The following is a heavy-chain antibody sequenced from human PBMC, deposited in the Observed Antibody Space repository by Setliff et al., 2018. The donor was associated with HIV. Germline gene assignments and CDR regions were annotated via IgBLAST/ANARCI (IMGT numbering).Heavy chain of an antibody. CDR1: GYTFTNYG. V-gene: IGHV1-18*01. D-gene: IGHD5-12*01. Sequence: GASVKVSCKASGYTFTNYGISWVRQAPGQGLEWMGWISSYNGNTNYAQNFQGRVTMTTDTFTDTAYMELRSLRSEDTAVYYCARVGERWLQFYYFDNWGQGTLVTVSS. CDR3: ARVGERWLQFYYFDN. CDR2: ISSYNGNT. J-gene: IGHJ4*02.